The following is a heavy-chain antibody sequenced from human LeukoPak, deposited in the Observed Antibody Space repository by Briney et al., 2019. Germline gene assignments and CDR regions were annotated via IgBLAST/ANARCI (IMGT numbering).Heavy chain of an antibody. J-gene: IGHJ4*02. D-gene: IGHD3-10*01. CDR2: IDPSGGST. CDR3: ASLGSGSSPIIDFDY. Sequence: ASVKVSCKVSGYTLTELSMHWVRQAPGKGLEWMGIIDPSGGSTNYAQKFQGRITMTRDTSTSTVYMELSSLRSEDTAIYYCASLGSGSSPIIDFDYWGQGTLVTVSS. V-gene: IGHV1-46*01. CDR1: GYTLTELS.